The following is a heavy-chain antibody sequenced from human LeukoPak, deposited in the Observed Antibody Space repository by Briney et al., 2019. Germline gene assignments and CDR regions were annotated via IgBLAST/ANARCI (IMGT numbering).Heavy chain of an antibody. V-gene: IGHV4-38-2*02. CDR2: IYHSGST. Sequence: PSETLSLTCTVSGYSISSGYYWGWIRQPPGKGLEWIGSIYHSGSTYYNPSLKSRVTISVDTSKNQFSLKLNSVTAADTAVYYCARDHLANLASRLFDPWGQGSLVTVSS. D-gene: IGHD3-3*01. J-gene: IGHJ5*02. CDR1: GYSISSGYY. CDR3: ARDHLANLASRLFDP.